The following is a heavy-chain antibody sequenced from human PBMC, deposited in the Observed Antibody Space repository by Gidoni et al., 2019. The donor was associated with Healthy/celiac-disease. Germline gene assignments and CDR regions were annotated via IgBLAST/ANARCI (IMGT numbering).Heavy chain of an antibody. CDR2: IIPIFGIA. CDR1: GGTFSSYA. D-gene: IGHD6-13*01. V-gene: IGHV1-69*04. J-gene: IGHJ3*02. Sequence: QVQLVQSGAEVKKPGSSVKVSCKASGGTFSSYAISWVRQDPGQGIEWMGRIIPIFGIANYAQKFQGRVTITADKATSTAYMELSSLRSEDTAVYYCARDPRVAAGTGAFDIWGQGTMVTVSS. CDR3: ARDPRVAAGTGAFDI.